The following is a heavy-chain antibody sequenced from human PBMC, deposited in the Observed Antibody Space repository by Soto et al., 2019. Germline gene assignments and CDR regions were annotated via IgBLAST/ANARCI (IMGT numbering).Heavy chain of an antibody. V-gene: IGHV4-39*01. CDR1: GGSISSSSYY. Sequence: QLQLQESGPGLVKPSETLSLTCTVSGGSISSSSYYWGWIRQPPGKGLEWIGSIYYSGSTYYNPSLKSRVTISVDTSKNQFSLKLSSVTAADTAVYYCARHLYIVVVPAATNWFDPWGQGTLVTVSS. CDR2: IYYSGST. CDR3: ARHLYIVVVPAATNWFDP. D-gene: IGHD2-2*01. J-gene: IGHJ5*02.